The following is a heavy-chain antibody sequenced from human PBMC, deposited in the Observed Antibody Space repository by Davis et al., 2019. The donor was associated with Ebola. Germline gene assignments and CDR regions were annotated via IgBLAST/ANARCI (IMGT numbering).Heavy chain of an antibody. D-gene: IGHD5-18*01. CDR1: GFTFSSYW. V-gene: IGHV3-74*01. CDR3: ARRSGYSYGYEGMDV. Sequence: GESLKISCAASGFTFSSYWMHWVRQAPGKGLVWVSRIKSDGSTIYADSVKGRFTISRDNAKNTLYLQMNSLRAEDTAVYYCARRSGYSYGYEGMDVWGKGTTVTVSS. CDR2: IKSDGST. J-gene: IGHJ6*04.